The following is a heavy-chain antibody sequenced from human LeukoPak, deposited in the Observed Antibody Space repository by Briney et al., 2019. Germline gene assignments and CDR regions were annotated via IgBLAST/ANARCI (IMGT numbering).Heavy chain of an antibody. Sequence: ETLSLTCAVSGGSISSINWWSWVRQAPGKGLEWVSAISGSIISTYYADSVKGRFTISRDNSKNTLSLQMNSLRAEDTAVYYCAKGAGSGSYYFNYRGQGTLVTVSS. CDR1: GGSISSIN. CDR3: AKGAGSGSYYFNY. J-gene: IGHJ4*02. D-gene: IGHD3-10*01. V-gene: IGHV3-23*01. CDR2: ISGSIIST.